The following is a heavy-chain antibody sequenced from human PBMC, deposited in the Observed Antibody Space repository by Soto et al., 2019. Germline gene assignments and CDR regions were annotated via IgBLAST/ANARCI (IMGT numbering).Heavy chain of an antibody. J-gene: IGHJ4*02. CDR2: IWYDGSNK. V-gene: IGHV3-33*01. CDR1: GFSFSSYG. CDR3: ARDRYDILTGYYNPTGFDY. D-gene: IGHD3-9*01. Sequence: GGSLRLSCAAYGFSFSSYGMHWVRQAPGKGLEWVAVIWYDGSNKYYADSVKGRFTISRDNSKNTLYLQMNSLRAEDTAVYYCARDRYDILTGYYNPTGFDYWGQGTLVTVSS.